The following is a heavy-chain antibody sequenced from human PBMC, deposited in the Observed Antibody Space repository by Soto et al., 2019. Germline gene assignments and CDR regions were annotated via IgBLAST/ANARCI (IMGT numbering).Heavy chain of an antibody. CDR2: IRGDDANT. CDR3: AKNIYNYGSRFDF. J-gene: IGHJ4*02. V-gene: IGHV3-23*01. D-gene: IGHD5-18*01. Sequence: GGSLRLSCAPSGFTFSSSAMTWVRQAPGKGLEWVSTIRGDDANTYYADSVKGRFTISRDNSKTTLYLQMNSLRAEDTAVYYCAKNIYNYGSRFDFWGQGTLVTVSS. CDR1: GFTFSSSA.